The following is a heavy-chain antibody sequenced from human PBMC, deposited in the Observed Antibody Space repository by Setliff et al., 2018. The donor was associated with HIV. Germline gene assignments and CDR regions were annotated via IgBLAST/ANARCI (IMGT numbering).Heavy chain of an antibody. V-gene: IGHV4-61*09. Sequence: SETLSLTCTVSGGSISSGNHYWAWIRQPAGKRLEWIGHMHASGSTYYNPSLNSRASISVDTSNSQVTLRLTSVTAADTAVYYCAREIPFRGNANMWDYYAMDVWGQGITVTVSS. D-gene: IGHD3-16*01. J-gene: IGHJ6*02. CDR1: GGSISSGNHY. CDR3: AREIPFRGNANMWDYYAMDV. CDR2: MHASGST.